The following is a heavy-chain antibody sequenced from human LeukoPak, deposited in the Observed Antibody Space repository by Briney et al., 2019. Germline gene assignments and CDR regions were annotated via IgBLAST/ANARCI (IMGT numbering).Heavy chain of an antibody. Sequence: SQTLSLTCTVSGGSISSGSYYWSWIRQPAGKGLEWIGRIYSSGTTTYIPSLKSRVTMSGDTSKNQLSLRLTSVTAADTAVYYCARIHRRADSNYEDWYFDLWGRGTLVTVSS. J-gene: IGHJ2*01. D-gene: IGHD4-11*01. CDR2: IYSSGTT. V-gene: IGHV4-61*02. CDR1: GGSISSGSYY. CDR3: ARIHRRADSNYEDWYFDL.